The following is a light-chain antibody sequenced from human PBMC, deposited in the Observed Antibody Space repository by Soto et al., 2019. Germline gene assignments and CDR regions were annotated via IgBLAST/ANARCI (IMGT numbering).Light chain of an antibody. CDR1: SSNIGNNY. V-gene: IGLV1-51*01. CDR3: GTWDSSLSAGV. J-gene: IGLJ2*01. CDR2: DNN. Sequence: QSVLTQPPSVSAAPGQKGTISCSGSSSNIGNNYVSWYQQLPGTAPKLLIYDNNKRPSGSPDRFSGSKSGTSATLGITGLQTGDEADYYCGTWDSSLSAGVFGGGTKLTVL.